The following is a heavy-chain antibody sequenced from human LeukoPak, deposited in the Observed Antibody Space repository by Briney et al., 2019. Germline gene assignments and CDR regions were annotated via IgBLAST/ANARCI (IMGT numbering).Heavy chain of an antibody. CDR2: INHSGST. V-gene: IGHV4-34*01. CDR3: ARGNIAAAVKY. D-gene: IGHD6-13*01. Sequence: SETLSLTCAVYGGSLIDHYWNWIRHLPGKGLEWIGEINHSGSTKYNPSLKSRVSLSVDTSKNQFSLNLNSVTAADTAVYYCARGNIAAAVKYWGQGTLVTVSS. J-gene: IGHJ1*01. CDR1: GGSLIDHY.